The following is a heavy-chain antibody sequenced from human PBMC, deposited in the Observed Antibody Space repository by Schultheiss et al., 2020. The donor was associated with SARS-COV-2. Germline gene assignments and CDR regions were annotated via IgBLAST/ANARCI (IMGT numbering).Heavy chain of an antibody. CDR2: ISAYNGNT. CDR3: TRPYSDQYNWFDP. V-gene: IGHV1-18*01. CDR1: GYTFTSYA. Sequence: ASVKVSCKASGYTFTSYAMHWVRQAPGQGLEWMGWISAYNGNTNYAQKLQGRVTMTTDTSTSTAYMELSSLRSEDTAVYYCTRPYSDQYNWFDPWGQGTLVTVSS. D-gene: IGHD4-17*01. J-gene: IGHJ5*02.